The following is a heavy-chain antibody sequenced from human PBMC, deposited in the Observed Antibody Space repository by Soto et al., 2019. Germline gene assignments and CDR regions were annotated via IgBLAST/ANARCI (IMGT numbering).Heavy chain of an antibody. CDR2: IIPIIAIA. J-gene: IGHJ4*02. CDR1: GGTFSSYT. V-gene: IGHV1-69*02. D-gene: IGHD1-26*01. Sequence: QVQLVQSGAEVMKPGSSVKVSCRASGGTFSSYTISWVRQAPGQGLEWMGRIIPIIAIANYAQKFQGRVTITADESTSTAYMELSSLRPEDTAVYYCAKVGRDDGYYWGQGTLVTVSS. CDR3: AKVGRDDGYY.